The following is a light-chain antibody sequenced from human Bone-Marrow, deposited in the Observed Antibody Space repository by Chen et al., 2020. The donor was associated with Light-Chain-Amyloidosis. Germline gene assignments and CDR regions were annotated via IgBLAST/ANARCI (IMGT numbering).Light chain of an antibody. V-gene: IGLV3-21*02. CDR2: DDS. J-gene: IGLJ3*02. CDR1: NIGSTS. Sequence: SYVLTQPSSLSMAPVQTATIACGGNNIGSTSVHWYQQTPGQAPLLVVYDDSDRPSGIPERLSGSNSGNTATLTISRVEAGDEADYYCQVWDRSSDRPVFGGGTKLTVL. CDR3: QVWDRSSDRPV.